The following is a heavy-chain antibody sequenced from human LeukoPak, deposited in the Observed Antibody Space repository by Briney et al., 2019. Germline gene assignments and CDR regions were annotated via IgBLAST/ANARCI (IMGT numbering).Heavy chain of an antibody. D-gene: IGHD2-21*01. CDR2: FDPEDGET. J-gene: IGHJ4*02. V-gene: IGHV1-24*01. CDR3: ATTAYCGGDCXSGY. Sequence: ASVKVSCKVSGYTLTELSMHWVRQAPGKGLEWMGGFDPEDGETIYAQKFQGRVTMTEDTSIDTAYMELSSLRSEDTAVYYCATTAYCGGDCXSGYWXQGTLVTVSS. CDR1: GYTLTELS.